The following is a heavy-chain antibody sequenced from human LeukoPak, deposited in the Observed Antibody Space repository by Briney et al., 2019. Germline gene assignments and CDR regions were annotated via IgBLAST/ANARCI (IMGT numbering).Heavy chain of an antibody. CDR3: ARELAREVTLDY. Sequence: HSGGSLRLSCAASGFTLSSYEMHWVRQAPGKGLVWVSRINSDGSRTGYADSVKGRFTISRDNAKNTLYLQMNSLRAEDTAIYYCARELAREVTLDYWGQGTLVTVSS. D-gene: IGHD2-21*02. J-gene: IGHJ4*02. V-gene: IGHV3-74*01. CDR1: GFTLSSYE. CDR2: INSDGSRT.